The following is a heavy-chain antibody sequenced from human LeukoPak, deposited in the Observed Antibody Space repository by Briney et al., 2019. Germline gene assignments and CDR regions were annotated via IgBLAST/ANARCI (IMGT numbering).Heavy chain of an antibody. CDR2: ISHSGST. CDR3: ARGYSSGWYMYYGMDV. J-gene: IGHJ6*02. Sequence: PSETLSLTCAVYGGSFSGYYWSWIRQPPGKGLEWIGEISHSGSTNYNPSLKSRVTISVDTSKNQFSLKLSSVTAADTAVYYCARGYSSGWYMYYGMDVWGQGTTVTVSS. CDR1: GGSFSGYY. D-gene: IGHD6-19*01. V-gene: IGHV4-34*01.